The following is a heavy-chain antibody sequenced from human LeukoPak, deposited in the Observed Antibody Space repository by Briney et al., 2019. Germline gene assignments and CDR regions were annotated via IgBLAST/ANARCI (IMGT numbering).Heavy chain of an antibody. Sequence: ASVKVSCKASGGTFNSYAISWVRQAPGQGLEWMGGIIPIFGTTNYARKFRGRVTLTADKSTRTAYMELSSLRSDDTAVYYCARFYSNYQPADYWGQGTLVTVSS. CDR1: GGTFNSYA. D-gene: IGHD4-11*01. CDR2: IIPIFGTT. J-gene: IGHJ4*02. V-gene: IGHV1-69*06. CDR3: ARFYSNYQPADY.